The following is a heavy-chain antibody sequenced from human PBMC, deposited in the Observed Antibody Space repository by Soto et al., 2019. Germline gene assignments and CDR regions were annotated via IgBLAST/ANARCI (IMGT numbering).Heavy chain of an antibody. CDR1: GFPFSSYG. Sequence: PGGSLRLSCAASGFPFSSYGMHWVRQAPGKGLEWVAVISYDGSNKYYADSVKGRFTISRDNSKNTLYLQMNSLRAEDTAVYYCARDGNLRTRQDLDHWGQGTLVTVSS. CDR3: ARDGNLRTRQDLDH. V-gene: IGHV3-30*03. J-gene: IGHJ4*02. CDR2: ISYDGSNK.